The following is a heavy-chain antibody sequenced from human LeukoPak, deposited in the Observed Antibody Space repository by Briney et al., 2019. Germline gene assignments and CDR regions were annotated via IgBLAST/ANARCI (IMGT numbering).Heavy chain of an antibody. J-gene: IGHJ4*02. CDR3: ARMYSSSSEVDY. D-gene: IGHD6-6*01. V-gene: IGHV4-59*01. Sequence: SETLSLTCTVSGGSISSYYWSWIRQPPGKGLEWIGYIYYSGSTNYNPSLKSRVTISVDTSKNQFSLKLSSVTAADAAVYYCARMYSSSSEVDYWGQGTLVTVSS. CDR1: GGSISSYY. CDR2: IYYSGST.